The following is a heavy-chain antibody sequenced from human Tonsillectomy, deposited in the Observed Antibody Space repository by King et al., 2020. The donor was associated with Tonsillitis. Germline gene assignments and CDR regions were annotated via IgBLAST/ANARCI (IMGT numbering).Heavy chain of an antibody. J-gene: IGHJ4*02. D-gene: IGHD5-12*01. CDR2: ISYDGSNE. CDR1: GFTFSSYG. CDR3: AKAPPPDGGYERWVVGYFDS. V-gene: IGHV3-30*18. Sequence: VQLVESGGGVVQPGRSLRLSCAASGFTFSSYGMHWVRQAPGKGLEWVAVISYDGSNEYYADSVKGRFTISRDNSKNRLYLQMNSLRADDTAVYYCAKAPPPDGGYERWVVGYFDSWGQGTLVTVSS.